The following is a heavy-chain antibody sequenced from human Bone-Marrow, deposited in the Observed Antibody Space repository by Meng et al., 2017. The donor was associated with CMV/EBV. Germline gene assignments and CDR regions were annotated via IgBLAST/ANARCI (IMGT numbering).Heavy chain of an antibody. J-gene: IGHJ5*02. CDR1: GFTFSSYG. CDR3: ATDSVGDTTP. CDR2: IRYDGSNK. D-gene: IGHD1-26*01. V-gene: IGHV3-30*02. Sequence: GESLKISCAASGFTFSSYGMHWVRQAPGKGLEWVAFIRYDGSNKYYADPVKGRFTISRDNSKNTLYLQMNSLRAEDTAVYYCATDSVGDTTPWGQGTLVTVSS.